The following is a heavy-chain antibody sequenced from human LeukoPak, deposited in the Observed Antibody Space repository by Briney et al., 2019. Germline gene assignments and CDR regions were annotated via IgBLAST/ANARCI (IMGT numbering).Heavy chain of an antibody. Sequence: PGGSLRLSCAASGFTFSTYWMSWVRQAPGKGLECVANIKQDGGETYYVDSVKGRFTISRDNAKNSLFLQMNSLRAEDTAVYYCARGTPQYTSSWYNYWGQGTLVTVS. CDR2: IKQDGGET. J-gene: IGHJ4*02. CDR1: GFTFSTYW. D-gene: IGHD6-13*01. CDR3: ARGTPQYTSSWYNY. V-gene: IGHV3-7*04.